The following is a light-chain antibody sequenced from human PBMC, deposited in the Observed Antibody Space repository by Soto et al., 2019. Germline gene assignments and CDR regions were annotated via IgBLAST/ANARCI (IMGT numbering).Light chain of an antibody. V-gene: IGLV2-11*01. CDR2: DVD. CDR3: CSYAATENFV. J-gene: IGLJ1*01. Sequence: QSALTQPRSVSGSPGQSVTISCTGTSSDIGGYNHVSWYQQHPGKAPQLMIYDVDKRPSGVPDRFSGSKSDNTASLTITGLQAEDEADYYCCSYAATENFVFGTGTKLTVL. CDR1: SSDIGGYNH.